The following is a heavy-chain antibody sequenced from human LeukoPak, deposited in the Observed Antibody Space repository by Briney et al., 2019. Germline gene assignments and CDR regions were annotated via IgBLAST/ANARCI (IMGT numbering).Heavy chain of an antibody. CDR2: LSSRDGYA. J-gene: IGHJ4*02. CDR1: GYTFTSYG. Sequence: ASVKVSCTASGYTFTSYGISWVRQAPGQGLEWMGWLSSRDGYAKYAEKLQGRVTVTTDTSTSTAYMELRSLRSDDTAVYYCVRGAWGDVIDYWGQGTLVTVSS. CDR3: VRGAWGDVIDY. V-gene: IGHV1-18*01. D-gene: IGHD2-21*02.